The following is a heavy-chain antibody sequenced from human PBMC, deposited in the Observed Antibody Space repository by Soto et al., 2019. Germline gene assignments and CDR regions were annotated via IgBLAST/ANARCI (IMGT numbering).Heavy chain of an antibody. CDR2: IIPIFGTA. V-gene: IGHV1-69*12. D-gene: IGHD6-13*01. CDR3: ARDIAAAGTHYYYYGMDV. J-gene: IGHJ6*02. Sequence: QVQLVQSGAEVKKPGSSVKVSCKASGGTFSSYAISWVRQAPGQGLEWMGGIIPIFGTANYAQKFQGRVTITADESTSTAYMELSNLRSEDTAVYYCARDIAAAGTHYYYYGMDVWGQGTTVTVSS. CDR1: GGTFSSYA.